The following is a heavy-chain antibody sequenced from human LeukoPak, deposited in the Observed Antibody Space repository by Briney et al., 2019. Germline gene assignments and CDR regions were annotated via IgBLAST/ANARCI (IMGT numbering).Heavy chain of an antibody. CDR3: ATWTHDSGDQFDY. J-gene: IGHJ4*02. D-gene: IGHD3-22*01. CDR1: GYTFTGYY. Sequence: GASVKVSCKASGYTFTGYYMHWVRQAPGQGLEWMGRINPDSGGTNYAQKFHGRVTMTRDTSISTAYMELSRLRSDDTAVYYCATWTHDSGDQFDYWGQGTLVTVSS. V-gene: IGHV1-2*06. CDR2: INPDSGGT.